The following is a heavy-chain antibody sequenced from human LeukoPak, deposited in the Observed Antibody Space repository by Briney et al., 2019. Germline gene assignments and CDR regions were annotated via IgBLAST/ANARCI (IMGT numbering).Heavy chain of an antibody. J-gene: IGHJ6*02. Sequence: GGSLRLSCAASGFTSSSYWMSWVRQAPGKGLEWVANIKQDGSEKYYVDSVKGRFTISRDNAKNSLYLQMNSLRAEDTAVYYCARRWSYYYGMDVWGQGTTVTVSS. CDR1: GFTSSSYW. CDR3: ARRWSYYYGMDV. CDR2: IKQDGSEK. V-gene: IGHV3-7*05. D-gene: IGHD2-15*01.